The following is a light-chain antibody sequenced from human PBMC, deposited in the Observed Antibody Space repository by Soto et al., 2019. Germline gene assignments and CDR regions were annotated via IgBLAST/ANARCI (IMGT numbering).Light chain of an antibody. CDR3: QQYNKWPYT. V-gene: IGKV3-11*01. CDR2: DAS. Sequence: EIVLTQSPATLSLSPGERATLSCRASQSVSSSLAWYQQKPGQAPRLLIYDASNRATGIPDRFSGSGSGTDFTLTISSLQSEDFAVYYCQQYNKWPYTFGQGTRLEIK. CDR1: QSVSSS. J-gene: IGKJ2*01.